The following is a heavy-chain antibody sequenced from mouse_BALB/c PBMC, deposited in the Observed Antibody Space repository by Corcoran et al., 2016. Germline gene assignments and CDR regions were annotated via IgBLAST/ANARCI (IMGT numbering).Heavy chain of an antibody. CDR2: ISYDGSN. CDR3: ANGNYWYFDV. J-gene: IGHJ1*01. D-gene: IGHD2-1*01. V-gene: IGHV3-6*02. Sequence: DVQLQESGPGLVKPSQSLSLTCSVTGYSITSGYYWNWIRQFPGNKLEWMGYISYDGSNNYNPSLKNRISITRDTSKNQFFLKLNSVTTEDIATYYCANGNYWYFDVWGAGTTVTVSS. CDR1: GYSITSGYY.